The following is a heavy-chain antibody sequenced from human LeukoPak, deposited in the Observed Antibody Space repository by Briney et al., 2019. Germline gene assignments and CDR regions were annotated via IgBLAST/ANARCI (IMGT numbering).Heavy chain of an antibody. V-gene: IGHV4-31*03. J-gene: IGHJ5*02. CDR1: GGSVSSSTYY. Sequence: SETLSLTCIVSGGSVSSSTYYWSWIRQHPGKGLEWIGYVHYSGSTYYNPSLKSRVTISVDTSKNQFSLRLSSVTASDTAVYYCTKYYYDTSGYSNWFDPWGQGTLVTVSS. CDR3: TKYYYDTSGYSNWFDP. CDR2: VHYSGST. D-gene: IGHD3-22*01.